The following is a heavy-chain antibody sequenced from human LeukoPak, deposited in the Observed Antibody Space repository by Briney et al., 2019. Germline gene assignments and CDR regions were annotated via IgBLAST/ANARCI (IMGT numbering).Heavy chain of an antibody. CDR2: IGGSNYYRGST. CDR3: ARLETSVTEHNWFDP. J-gene: IGHJ5*02. V-gene: IGHV4-39*01. D-gene: IGHD2-21*02. CDR1: GASISSSAYY. Sequence: PSETLSLTCTVSGASISSSAYYLGWIRQPPGKGLEGIGSIGGSNYYRGSTDYNPSLKSRVTIHVDTSKDQFSLKLSSVTAADTAVYYCARLETSVTEHNWFDPWGQGTLVTVSS.